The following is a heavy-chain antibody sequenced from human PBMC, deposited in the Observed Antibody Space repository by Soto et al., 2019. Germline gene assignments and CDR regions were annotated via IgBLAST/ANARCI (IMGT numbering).Heavy chain of an antibody. J-gene: IGHJ6*02. V-gene: IGHV1-8*01. CDR3: AREKTSYGMDV. CDR2: MNPNSGNT. Sequence: QVQLVQSGAEAKKPGASVKVSCKASGYTFTSYDINWVRQATGQGLEWMGWMNPNSGNTGYAQKFQGRATMTRNTSISTAYMELSSLRSEATAVYYCAREKTSYGMDVWGQWTTVTVSS. CDR1: GYTFTSYD.